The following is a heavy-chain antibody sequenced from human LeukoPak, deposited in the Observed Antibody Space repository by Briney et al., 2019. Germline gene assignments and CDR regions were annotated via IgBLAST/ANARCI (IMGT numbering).Heavy chain of an antibody. J-gene: IGHJ4*02. D-gene: IGHD3-22*01. CDR1: GFTFSSYA. V-gene: IGHV3-23*01. CDR3: ARDYYDSSGYYYEGGRFDY. CDR2: ISGSGGST. Sequence: GGSLRLSCAASGFTFSSYAMSWVRQAPGKGLEWVSAISGSGGSTYYADSVKGRFTISRDNSKNTLYLQMNILRAEDTAVYYCARDYYDSSGYYYEGGRFDYWGQGTLVTVSS.